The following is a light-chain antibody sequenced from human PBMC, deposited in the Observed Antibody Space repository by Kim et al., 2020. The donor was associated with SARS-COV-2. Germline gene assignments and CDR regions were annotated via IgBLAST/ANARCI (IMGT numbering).Light chain of an antibody. Sequence: DIQMTQSPSSVSASVGDRVTITCRASQGISSWLAWLQQKPGKAPKLLIYAASSLLSGVPSRFSGSGSGTDFTLTISSLQPEDFATYYCQQTNSFPLTFGQGTKVDIK. CDR3: QQTNSFPLT. CDR2: AAS. J-gene: IGKJ1*01. V-gene: IGKV1-12*01. CDR1: QGISSW.